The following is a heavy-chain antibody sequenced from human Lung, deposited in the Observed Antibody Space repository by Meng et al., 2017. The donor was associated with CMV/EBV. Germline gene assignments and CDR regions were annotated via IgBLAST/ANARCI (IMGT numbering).Heavy chain of an antibody. J-gene: IGHJ6*02. Sequence: GGSXRLXCEVSGFTFSNYWMSWVRQAPGKGLEWVANIKQDGSEKNYVDSVRGRFTISRDNAKNSPWLHMNSLRAEDSAVYYCSSLSSNYGMDVWGQGTTVTAP. CDR1: GFTFSNYW. CDR2: IKQDGSEK. CDR3: SSLSSNYGMDV. V-gene: IGHV3-7*01.